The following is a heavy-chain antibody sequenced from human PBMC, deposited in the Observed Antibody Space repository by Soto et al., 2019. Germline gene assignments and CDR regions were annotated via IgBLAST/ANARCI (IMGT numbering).Heavy chain of an antibody. D-gene: IGHD2-2*01. CDR3: AKDTGYQLPSGFDP. CDR2: ISYDGSNK. V-gene: IGHV3-30*18. J-gene: IGHJ5*02. Sequence: PGGSLRLSCAASGFTFSSYGMHWVRQAPGKGLEWVAVISYDGSNKYYADSVKGRFTISRDNSKNTLYLQMNSLRAEDTAVYYCAKDTGYQLPSGFDPWGQGTLVTVSS. CDR1: GFTFSSYG.